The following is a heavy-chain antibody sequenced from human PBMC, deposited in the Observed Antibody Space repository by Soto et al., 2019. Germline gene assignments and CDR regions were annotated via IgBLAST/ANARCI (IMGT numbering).Heavy chain of an antibody. CDR2: IYYSGST. CDR1: GGSISSGGYY. J-gene: IGHJ4*02. Sequence: QVQLQESGPGLVKPSQTLSLTCTVSGGSISSGGYYWSWIRQHPGKGLEWIGYIYYSGSTYYNPSLKARLTIPVDTSKHQFSLKLSSVTAADTAVYYCARGVTMVRGVIHTPYFDYWGQGTLVTVSS. CDR3: ARGVTMVRGVIHTPYFDY. V-gene: IGHV4-31*03. D-gene: IGHD3-10*01.